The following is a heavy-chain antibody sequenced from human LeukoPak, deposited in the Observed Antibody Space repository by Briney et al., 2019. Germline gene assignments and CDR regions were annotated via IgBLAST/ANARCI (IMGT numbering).Heavy chain of an antibody. D-gene: IGHD1-20*01. Sequence: ASVKVSCKASGYTFTSYYMHWVRQAPGQGLEWMGIINPSGGSTSYAQKLQGRVTMTTDTSTSTAYMELRSLRSDDTAVYYCARQLITGTPRRFDYWGQGTLVTVSS. CDR1: GYTFTSYY. CDR3: ARQLITGTPRRFDY. V-gene: IGHV1-46*01. CDR2: INPSGGST. J-gene: IGHJ4*02.